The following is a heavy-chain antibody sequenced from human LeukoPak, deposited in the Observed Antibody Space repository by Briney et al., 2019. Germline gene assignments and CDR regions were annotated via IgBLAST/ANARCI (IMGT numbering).Heavy chain of an antibody. V-gene: IGHV4-59*05. Sequence: GSLRLSCAASGFTFSSYSMNWVRQAPGKGLEWIGSIYYSGSTYYNPSLKSRVTISVDTSKNQFSLKLSSVTAADTAVYYCARYCGGDCYYFDYWGQGTLVTVSS. D-gene: IGHD2-21*01. J-gene: IGHJ4*02. CDR1: GFTFSSYSMN. CDR3: ARYCGGDCYYFDY. CDR2: IYYSGST.